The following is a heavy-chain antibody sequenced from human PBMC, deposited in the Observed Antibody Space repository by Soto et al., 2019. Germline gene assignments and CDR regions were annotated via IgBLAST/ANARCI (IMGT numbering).Heavy chain of an antibody. J-gene: IGHJ4*02. D-gene: IGHD6-19*01. V-gene: IGHV4-39*01. CDR3: AKAVAKISPFDY. CDR1: GGSISSSSYY. CDR2: IYYSGST. Sequence: QLQLQESGPGLVKPSETLSLTCTVSGGSISSSSYYWGWRRQPPGKGLEWIGSIYYSGSTYYNPSLKSRVTISVDTSKNQFSLKLSSVTAADTAVYYCAKAVAKISPFDYWGQGTLVTVSS.